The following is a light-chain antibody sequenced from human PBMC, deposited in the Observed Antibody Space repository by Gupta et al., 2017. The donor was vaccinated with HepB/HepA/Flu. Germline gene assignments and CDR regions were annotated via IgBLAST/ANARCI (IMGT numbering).Light chain of an antibody. CDR1: SDDVGDYNY. CDR3: TSYTNTNYYV. Sequence: QYALAQPASVSGSPGQSITISCTGTSDDVGDYNYVSWYQQHPGKAPKLLIYDVTKGPSGVANGFSGSKSGNTASLTISGHQAEDEADYYGTSYTNTNYYVFGTGSEVTVL. V-gene: IGLV2-14*03. CDR2: DVT. J-gene: IGLJ1*01.